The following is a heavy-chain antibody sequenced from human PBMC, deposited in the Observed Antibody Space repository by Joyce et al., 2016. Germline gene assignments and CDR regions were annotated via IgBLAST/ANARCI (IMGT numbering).Heavy chain of an antibody. V-gene: IGHV4-39*07. CDR2: VYYSGST. CDR3: ARSFFYCSGGSCFSGEWFDP. J-gene: IGHJ5*02. Sequence: QLQLQESGPGLVKPSETLSLSCTVSGGSISRSTYYWGWIRQPPRKGLEWIGSVYYSGSTYYNPSLKSRVTRSVDTSKNQFSLKLTSVTAADTAVYYCARSFFYCSGGSCFSGEWFDPWGQGTLVTVSS. CDR1: GGSISRSTYY. D-gene: IGHD2-15*01.